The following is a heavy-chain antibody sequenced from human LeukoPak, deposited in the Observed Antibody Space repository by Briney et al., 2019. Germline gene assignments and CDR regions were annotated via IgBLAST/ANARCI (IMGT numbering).Heavy chain of an antibody. CDR2: ISAYNGNT. CDR1: GYTFTSYY. V-gene: IGHV1-18*04. CDR3: ARYYDFWSGYSRYYYYYGMDV. J-gene: IGHJ6*02. D-gene: IGHD3-3*01. Sequence: ASVKVSCKASGYTFTSYYMHWVRQAPGQGLEWMGWISAYNGNTNYAQKLQGRVTMTTDTSTSTAYMELRSLRSDDTAVYYCARYYDFWSGYSRYYYYYGMDVWGQGTTVTVSS.